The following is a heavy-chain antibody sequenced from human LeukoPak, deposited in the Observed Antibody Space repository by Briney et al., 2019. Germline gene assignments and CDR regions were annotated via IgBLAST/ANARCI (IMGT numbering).Heavy chain of an antibody. CDR2: TYYRSKWYN. Sequence: SQTLSLTCAISGDSVSSNSAAWNWIRQSPSRGLEWLGRTYYRSKWYNDYAVSVKSRITINPDTSKNQFSLQLNSVTPEDTAVYYCARDLGFGVLRFLHGGFDPWGQGTLVTVSS. J-gene: IGHJ5*02. CDR1: GDSVSSNSAA. CDR3: ARDLGFGVLRFLHGGFDP. D-gene: IGHD3-10*01. V-gene: IGHV6-1*01.